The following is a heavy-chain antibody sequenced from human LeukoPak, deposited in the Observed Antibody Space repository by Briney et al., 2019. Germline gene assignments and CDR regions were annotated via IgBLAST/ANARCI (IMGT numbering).Heavy chain of an antibody. CDR1: GYTFTSYG. V-gene: IGHV1-18*01. CDR2: ISAYNGNT. Sequence: ASVKVSCKASGYTFTSYGISWVRQAPGQGLEWMGWISAYNGNTNYAQKLQGRVTTTTDTSTSTAYMELRSLRSDDTAVYCCAREGSRYDTPDYWGQGTLVTVSS. J-gene: IGHJ4*02. CDR3: AREGSRYDTPDY. D-gene: IGHD3-3*01.